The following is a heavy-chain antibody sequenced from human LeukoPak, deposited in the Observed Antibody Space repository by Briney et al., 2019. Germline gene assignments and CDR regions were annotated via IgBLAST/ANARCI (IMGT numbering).Heavy chain of an antibody. CDR3: ARQGYDILTGYYVLDC. J-gene: IGHJ4*02. D-gene: IGHD3-9*01. Sequence: SETLSLTCTVSGGSISSYYWSWIRQPPGKGLEWIGHIYYSGSTNYNPSLKSRVTISVDTSKNQFSLKLSSVTAADTAVYYCARQGYDILTGYYVLDCWGRGTLVTVSA. CDR2: IYYSGST. V-gene: IGHV4-59*08. CDR1: GGSISSYY.